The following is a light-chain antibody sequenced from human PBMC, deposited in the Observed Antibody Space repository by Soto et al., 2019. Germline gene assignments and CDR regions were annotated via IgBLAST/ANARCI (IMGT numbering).Light chain of an antibody. J-gene: IGLJ2*01. V-gene: IGLV2-8*01. Sequence: QSALTQPPSASGSLGQSITISCTGTSSDVGGYHFVSWYQQHPGKAPKLLIYEVTKRPSGVPNRFSGSKSDNTASLTVSGLQAEDEADYYCGSYVGSNTIVFGGGTKLTVL. CDR2: EVT. CDR3: GSYVGSNTIV. CDR1: SSDVGGYHF.